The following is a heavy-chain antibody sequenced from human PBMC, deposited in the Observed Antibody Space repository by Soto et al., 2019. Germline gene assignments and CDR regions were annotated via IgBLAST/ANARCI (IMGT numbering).Heavy chain of an antibody. CDR3: ARVWVHYDSSGYVDY. CDR2: IIPLFGTA. D-gene: IGHD3-22*01. CDR1: GGTFSSYA. V-gene: IGHV1-69*13. Sequence: GASVKVSRKASGGTFSSYAISWGRQAPGQGLEWMGGIIPLFGTANYAQKFQGRVTITPDESTSTAYMELSSLRSEDTAVYYCARVWVHYDSSGYVDYWGQGTLVTVSS. J-gene: IGHJ4*02.